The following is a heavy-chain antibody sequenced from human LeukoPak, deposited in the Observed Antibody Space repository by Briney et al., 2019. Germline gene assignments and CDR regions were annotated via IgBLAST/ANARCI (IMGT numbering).Heavy chain of an antibody. J-gene: IGHJ4*02. CDR3: AKAPGSGLY. V-gene: IGHV3-23*01. Sequence: GGSLRLSCAASGFTFSTYAMSWVRQAPGKGLEWVSALTNSGGSGGSTYYADSVKGRFTISRDNSKSTLYLQLSSLRAEDTAVYYCAKAPGSGLYWGQGTLVTVSS. D-gene: IGHD3-10*01. CDR1: GFTFSTYA. CDR2: LTNSGGSGGST.